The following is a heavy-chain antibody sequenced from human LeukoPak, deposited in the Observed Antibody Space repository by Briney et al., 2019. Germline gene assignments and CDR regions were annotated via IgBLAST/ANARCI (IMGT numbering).Heavy chain of an antibody. J-gene: IGHJ4*02. V-gene: IGHV3-64*02. D-gene: IGHD6-13*01. CDR1: GFTFSSYA. CDR2: ISTNGGST. Sequence: GGSLRLSCAASGFTFSSYAMHWVRQAPGKGLEYVSGISTNGGSTYYADSVKGRFTISRDNSKNTLFLQMGSLRAEDMAVYYCARVVAAAGTYYFDYWGQGTLVTVSS. CDR3: ARVVAAAGTYYFDY.